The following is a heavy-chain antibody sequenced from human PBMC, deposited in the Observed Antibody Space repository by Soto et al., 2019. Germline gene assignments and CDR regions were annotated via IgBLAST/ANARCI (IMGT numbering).Heavy chain of an antibody. D-gene: IGHD2-8*01. CDR1: GYTFTSYG. J-gene: IGHJ4*02. CDR3: AREDVGYCSNDIWSTKPLDY. CDR2: VSAYIGTT. Sequence: ASVKVSCKASGYTFTSYGISWVRQAPGQGPEWVGWVSAYIGTTYYAQKLQGRVTMTADTSTNTAYMELRSLRSDDTAVYYCAREDVGYCSNDIWSTKPLDYWGQGTPVTVSS. V-gene: IGHV1-18*01.